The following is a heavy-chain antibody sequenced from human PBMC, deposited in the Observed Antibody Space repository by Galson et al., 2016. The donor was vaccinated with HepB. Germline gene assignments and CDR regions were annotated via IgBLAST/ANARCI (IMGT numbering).Heavy chain of an antibody. CDR1: GFIFGCSS. CDR3: TRTNGYEGIDY. Sequence: SLRLSCAASGFIFGCSSVNWVRQASGKGLEWVGRIRSKANSYATAYAASVKGRFTISRDDSQNTAYLQMNSLKTEDTAVYYCTRTNGYEGIDYGGQGTLVTVSS. CDR2: IRSKANSYAT. D-gene: IGHD6-13*01. V-gene: IGHV3-73*01. J-gene: IGHJ4*02.